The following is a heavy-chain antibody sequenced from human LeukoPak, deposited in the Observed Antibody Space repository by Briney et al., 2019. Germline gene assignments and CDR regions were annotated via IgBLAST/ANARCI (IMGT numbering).Heavy chain of an antibody. V-gene: IGHV1-69*13. CDR2: IIPVFGTP. J-gene: IGHJ6*02. CDR3: ARTHSNQPESYYYYGLDV. D-gene: IGHD1-14*01. CDR1: GGTFSSYA. Sequence: SVKVSCKASGGTFSSYAISWVRQAPGQGLEWMGGIIPVFGTPDYAQKFQDRVTITADESTSTVYMEMSSLRFEDTAVYYCARTHSNQPESYYYYGLDVWGQGTTVTVSS.